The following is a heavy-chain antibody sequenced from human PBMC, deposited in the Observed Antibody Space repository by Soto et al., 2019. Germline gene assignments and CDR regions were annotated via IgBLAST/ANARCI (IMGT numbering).Heavy chain of an antibody. J-gene: IGHJ4*02. V-gene: IGHV4-39*01. CDR2: IYYSGST. CDR1: GGSISSSSYY. D-gene: IGHD6-19*01. Sequence: QLQLQESGPGLVKPSETLSLTCAVSGGSISSSSYYWGWIRQPPGKGLEWIGSIYYSGSTYYTPSLPSRVAISVDTSKNQFSLKLNSVTAADTAVYYCARRTVNIRTFYSGLKTHCFDYWGQGTLVTVSS. CDR3: ARRTVNIRTFYSGLKTHCFDY.